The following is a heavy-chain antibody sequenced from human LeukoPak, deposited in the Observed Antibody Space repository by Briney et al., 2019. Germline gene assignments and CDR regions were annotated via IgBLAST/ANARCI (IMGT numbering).Heavy chain of an antibody. J-gene: IGHJ6*01. V-gene: IGHV3-74*01. CDR2: LNTDGSST. CDR3: ARDDAFRGVAMDV. CDR1: GFTFSGYW. Sequence: PGGSLRLSCAASGFTFSGYWMHWVRQVPGKGLEWVSRLNTDGSSTSYADSVKGRFTISRDNAKNTLYLQMNSLRAEDTAVYYCARDDAFRGVAMDVWGQGTTVTVSS. D-gene: IGHD3-16*01.